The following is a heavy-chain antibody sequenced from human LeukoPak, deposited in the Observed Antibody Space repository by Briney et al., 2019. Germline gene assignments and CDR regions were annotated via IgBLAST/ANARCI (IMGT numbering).Heavy chain of an antibody. Sequence: SETLSLTCSVSGGSITSLYWSWVRQPPGKGLEYVGYVHHTGVTNYNPSLRGRVTVSMDASKNQFYLKLNSVAAADTAIYYCVRSATIAVFRYGMDVWGQGTTVTVSS. CDR3: VRSATIAVFRYGMDV. CDR2: VHHTGVT. V-gene: IGHV4-59*11. D-gene: IGHD5-24*01. CDR1: GGSITSLY. J-gene: IGHJ6*02.